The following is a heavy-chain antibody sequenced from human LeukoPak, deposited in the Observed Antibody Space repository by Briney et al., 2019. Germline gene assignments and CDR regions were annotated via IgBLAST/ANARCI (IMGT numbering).Heavy chain of an antibody. V-gene: IGHV3-23*01. CDR1: GFTFSSYA. CDR3: AKERGLMVRGVMGGSFDY. J-gene: IGHJ4*02. CDR2: ISGSGGST. D-gene: IGHD3-10*01. Sequence: GGSLRLSCAASGFTFSSYAMSWVRQAPGKGLEWVSAISGSGGSTYYADSVKGRFTISRDNSKNTLYLQMNSLRAEDTAVYYCAKERGLMVRGVMGGSFDYWGQGTPVTVSS.